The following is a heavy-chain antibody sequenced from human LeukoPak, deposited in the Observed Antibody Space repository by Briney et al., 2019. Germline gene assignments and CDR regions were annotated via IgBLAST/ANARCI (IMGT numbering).Heavy chain of an antibody. CDR3: ANLLGYCSSTSCPRWGYFDH. D-gene: IGHD2-2*01. J-gene: IGHJ4*02. CDR2: IKPDESER. V-gene: IGHV3-7*03. CDR1: GFIFNDYW. Sequence: PGGSLRLSCAVSGFIFNDYWMAWVRQAPGKGLEWVANIKPDESERNYVDSVKGRVTISRDSAKNSVFLQMNSLRAEDTAVYYCANLLGYCSSTSCPRWGYFDHWGQGTLVTVSS.